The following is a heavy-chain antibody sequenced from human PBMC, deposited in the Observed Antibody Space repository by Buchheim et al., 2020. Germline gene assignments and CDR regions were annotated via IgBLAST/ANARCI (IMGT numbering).Heavy chain of an antibody. V-gene: IGHV4-31*03. Sequence: QVQLQESGPGLVKPSQTLSLTCTVSGGSISSGGYYWSWIRQHPGKGLEWIGYIYYSGSTYYNPSLKSRVTISVDTPKNQFSLKLSSVTAADTAVYYCARDRRKGYCSSTSCYPAYNWFDPWGQGTL. CDR2: IYYSGST. D-gene: IGHD2-2*01. J-gene: IGHJ5*02. CDR1: GGSISSGGYY. CDR3: ARDRRKGYCSSTSCYPAYNWFDP.